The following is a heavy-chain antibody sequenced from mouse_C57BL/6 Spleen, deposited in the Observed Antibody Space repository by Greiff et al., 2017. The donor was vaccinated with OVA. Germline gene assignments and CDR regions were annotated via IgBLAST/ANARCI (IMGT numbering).Heavy chain of an antibody. J-gene: IGHJ2*01. D-gene: IGHD1-1*01. CDR2: INPSNGGT. Sequence: VKLQQPGTELVKPGASVKLSCKASGYTFTSYWMHWVKQRPGQGLEWIGNINPSNGGTNYNEKFKSKATLTVDKSSSTAYMQLSSLTSEDSAVYYCAREARVVEPRIFDYWGQGTTLTVSS. CDR3: AREARVVEPRIFDY. V-gene: IGHV1-53*01. CDR1: GYTFTSYW.